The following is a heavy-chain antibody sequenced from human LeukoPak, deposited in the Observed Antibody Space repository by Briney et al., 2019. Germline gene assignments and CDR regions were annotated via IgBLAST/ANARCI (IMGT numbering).Heavy chain of an antibody. CDR2: INSDGSST. Sequence: GGSLRLSCAASGFTFSSYWMHWVRQAPGKGVVWVSRINSDGSSTSYADSVKGRFTISRDNAKNTLYLQMNSLRAEDTAVYYCARDQLELNFDYWGQGTLVTVSS. CDR3: ARDQLELNFDY. J-gene: IGHJ4*02. CDR1: GFTFSSYW. V-gene: IGHV3-74*01. D-gene: IGHD1-7*01.